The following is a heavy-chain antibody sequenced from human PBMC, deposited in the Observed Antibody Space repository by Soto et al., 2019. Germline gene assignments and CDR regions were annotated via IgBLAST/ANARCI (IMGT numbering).Heavy chain of an antibody. CDR3: ARGGWSVDF. Sequence: SETLSLTCTVSGGSMSSSYWSWIRQPPGKGLEYIGYIYYSGSTNYNPSFKSRVTISIDTSKNQFSLKLTSVSAADTAVYYCARGGWSVDFWGQGTLVTVSS. V-gene: IGHV4-59*01. D-gene: IGHD6-19*01. CDR2: IYYSGST. CDR1: GGSMSSSY. J-gene: IGHJ4*02.